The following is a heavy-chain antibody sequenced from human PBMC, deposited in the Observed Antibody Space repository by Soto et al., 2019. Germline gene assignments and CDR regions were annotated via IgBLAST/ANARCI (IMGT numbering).Heavy chain of an antibody. CDR2: ISGSGGST. CDR1: GFTFSSYA. Sequence: EVQLLESGGGLVQPGGSLRLSCAASGFTFSSYAMSWVRQAPGKGLEWVSAISGSGGSTYYADSVKGRFTISRDNSKNTLDVQMSSLRAEDTGVYYCAKAGGFGGYWYFDLWGRGTLVTVSS. D-gene: IGHD3-10*01. CDR3: AKAGGFGGYWYFDL. J-gene: IGHJ2*01. V-gene: IGHV3-23*01.